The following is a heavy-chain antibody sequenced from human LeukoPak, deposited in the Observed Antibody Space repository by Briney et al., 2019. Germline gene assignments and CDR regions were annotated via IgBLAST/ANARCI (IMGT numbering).Heavy chain of an antibody. CDR2: ITTHTTI. Sequence: GGSLRLSCAASGFPFSDYSMSWIRQAPGKGLEWVSYITTHTTIYYADSVKGRFTISGDNAKNSLYLQMNSLRAEDTAVYYCARDRAGYGDYVAWFDPWGQGTLVTVSS. D-gene: IGHD4-17*01. J-gene: IGHJ5*02. CDR1: GFPFSDYS. CDR3: ARDRAGYGDYVAWFDP. V-gene: IGHV3-11*01.